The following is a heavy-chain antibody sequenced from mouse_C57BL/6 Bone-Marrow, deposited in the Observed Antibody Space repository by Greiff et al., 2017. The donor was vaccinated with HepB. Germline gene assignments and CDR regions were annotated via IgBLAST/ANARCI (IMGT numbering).Heavy chain of an antibody. D-gene: IGHD1-1*01. CDR2: IYPRSGNT. Sequence: VQLQQSGAELARPGASVKLSCKASGYTFTSYGISWVKQRTGQGLEWIGEIYPRSGNTYSNEKFKGKATLTADKSSSTAYMELRSLTSEDSAVYFCARGYYGARFAYWGQGTLVTVSA. CDR1: GYTFTSYG. V-gene: IGHV1-81*01. CDR3: ARGYYGARFAY. J-gene: IGHJ3*01.